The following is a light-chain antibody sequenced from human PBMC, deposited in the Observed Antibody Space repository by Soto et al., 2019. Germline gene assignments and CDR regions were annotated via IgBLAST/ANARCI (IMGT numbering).Light chain of an antibody. J-gene: IGKJ1*01. CDR1: LSISTW. CDR3: QQSYSLPAT. CDR2: HGS. V-gene: IGKV1-12*01. Sequence: DIQMTQSPSSVSASIGDTVTVTCRASLSISTWLAWYQQKPGAAPKLLIYHGSTLQTGVQSRFSGSGSGTDFTLTINSLQPEDFATYYFQQSYSLPATFGQGTKVDI.